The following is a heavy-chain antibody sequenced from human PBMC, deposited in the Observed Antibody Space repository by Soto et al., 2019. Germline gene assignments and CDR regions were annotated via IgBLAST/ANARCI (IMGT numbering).Heavy chain of an antibody. CDR2: LYDLDGS. J-gene: IGHJ3*01. V-gene: IGHV3-53*01. D-gene: IGHD1-1*01. Sequence: GSLRLSCAASGLTVSGKKYVAWVRQAPGRGLEWVSGLYDLDGSFYSDSVKGRFTTSSDSSKTTVYLQMNDLRPADTAVYYCATWHEREHAYDVWGQGTTVTVSS. CDR1: GLTVSGKKY. CDR3: ATWHEREHAYDV.